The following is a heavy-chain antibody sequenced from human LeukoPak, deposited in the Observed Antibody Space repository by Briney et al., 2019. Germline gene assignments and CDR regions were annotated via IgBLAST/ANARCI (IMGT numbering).Heavy chain of an antibody. Sequence: ASVKVSCKASGYTFTSYGISWVRQAPGQGLEWMGWISAYNGNTNYAQKFQGRVTITADESTSTAYMELSSLRSEDTAVYYCARDRFRGYSYGLDWGQGTLVTVSS. CDR1: GYTFTSYG. V-gene: IGHV1-18*01. J-gene: IGHJ4*02. CDR3: ARDRFRGYSYGLD. D-gene: IGHD5-18*01. CDR2: ISAYNGNT.